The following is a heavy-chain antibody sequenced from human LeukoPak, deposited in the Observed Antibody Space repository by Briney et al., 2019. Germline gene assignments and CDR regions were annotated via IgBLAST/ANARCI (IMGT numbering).Heavy chain of an antibody. J-gene: IGHJ6*02. CDR2: IYSGGST. CDR3: ARWGGWLRQKYYYYYGMDV. V-gene: IGHV3-53*01. D-gene: IGHD5-12*01. Sequence: PGGSLRLSCAASGFTVSSNYMSWVRQAPGKGLEWVSVIYSGGSTYYADSVKGRFTISRDNSKNTLYLQMNSLRAEDTAVYYCARWGGWLRQKYYYYYGMDVWGQGTTVTVSS. CDR1: GFTVSSNY.